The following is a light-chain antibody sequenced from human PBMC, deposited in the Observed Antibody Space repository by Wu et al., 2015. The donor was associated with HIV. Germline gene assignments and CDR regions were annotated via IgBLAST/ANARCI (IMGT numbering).Light chain of an antibody. Sequence: EIVLTQSPGTLSLSPGERATLSCRASQSVYGSYVAWYQQKPGQAPRLLIYAASSRATGIPDRFRGSGSGTDFTLTISSVEPEDSAVYYCQQRSNWPPGLTFGGGTKVEIK. CDR3: QQRSNWPPGLT. CDR2: AAS. V-gene: IGKV3D-20*02. CDR1: QSVYGSY. J-gene: IGKJ4*01.